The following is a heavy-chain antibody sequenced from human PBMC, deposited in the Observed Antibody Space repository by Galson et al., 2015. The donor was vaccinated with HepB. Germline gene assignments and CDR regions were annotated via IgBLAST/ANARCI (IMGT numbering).Heavy chain of an antibody. CDR3: AGEVGASAFDI. CDR1: GFTFSDYY. J-gene: IGHJ3*02. Sequence: SLRLSCAASGFTFSDYYMSWIRQAPGKGLEWVSYISSSSSYTNYADSVKGRFTISRDNAKNSLYLQMNSLRAEDTAVYYCAGEVGASAFDIWGQGTMVTVSS. V-gene: IGHV3-11*06. D-gene: IGHD1-26*01. CDR2: ISSSSSYT.